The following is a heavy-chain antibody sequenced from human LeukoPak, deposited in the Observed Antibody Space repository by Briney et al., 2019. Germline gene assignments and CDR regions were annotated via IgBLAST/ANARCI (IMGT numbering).Heavy chain of an antibody. Sequence: SETLSLTCAVYGGSFSAYYWSWIRQPPGKGLEWIGEINHSGSTNYSPSLKSRVTISVDTPKNQFSLKLRSVTAADTAVYYCAREAYDSSGYLDYWGQGTLVTVSS. J-gene: IGHJ4*02. CDR3: AREAYDSSGYLDY. V-gene: IGHV4-34*01. D-gene: IGHD3-22*01. CDR1: GGSFSAYY. CDR2: INHSGST.